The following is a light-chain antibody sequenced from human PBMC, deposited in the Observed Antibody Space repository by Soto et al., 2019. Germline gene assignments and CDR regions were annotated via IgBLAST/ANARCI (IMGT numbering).Light chain of an antibody. CDR2: AAS. V-gene: IGKV3-20*01. Sequence: EIVLTQSPGTLSLSPGERATLSCRASQRVTTSYLGWYQQKPGQAPRLLIYAASSRATGIPDRFSGSGSGTDFTLTISRLEPEDFAVYYCQQYGRSSWTFGQGTKVERK. J-gene: IGKJ1*01. CDR3: QQYGRSSWT. CDR1: QRVTTSY.